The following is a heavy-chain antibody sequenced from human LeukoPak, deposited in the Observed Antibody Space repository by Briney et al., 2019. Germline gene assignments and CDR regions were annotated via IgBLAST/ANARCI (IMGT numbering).Heavy chain of an antibody. CDR2: ISTSGGIT. J-gene: IGHJ4*02. CDR3: AKPPLSQGYCSGGRCYAVDY. D-gene: IGHD2-15*01. CDR1: GFTFSSYA. Sequence: PEGSLRLSCAASGFTFSSYALSWVRQAPGKGLEWVSAISTSGGITYYADSVEGRFTISRDNSKNTLYLQMNSLRAEDTAVYYCAKPPLSQGYCSGGRCYAVDYWGQGTLVTVSS. V-gene: IGHV3-23*01.